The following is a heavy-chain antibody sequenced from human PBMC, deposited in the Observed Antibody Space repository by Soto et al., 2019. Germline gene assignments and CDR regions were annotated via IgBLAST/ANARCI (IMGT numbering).Heavy chain of an antibody. Sequence: PSETLSFTCTVSGGSISSYYWSWIRQPPGKGLEWIGYIYYSGSTNYNPSLKSRVTISVDTSKNQFSLKLSSVTAADTAVYYCARGIVVVPGAMRYYYGMDVWGQGTTVTVSS. CDR2: IYYSGST. CDR3: ARGIVVVPGAMRYYYGMDV. D-gene: IGHD2-2*01. V-gene: IGHV4-59*01. CDR1: GGSISSYY. J-gene: IGHJ6*02.